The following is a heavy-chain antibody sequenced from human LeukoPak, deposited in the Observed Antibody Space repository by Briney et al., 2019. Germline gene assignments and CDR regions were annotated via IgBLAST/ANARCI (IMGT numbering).Heavy chain of an antibody. Sequence: GGSLRLSCAASGFTFSSYAMSWVRQAPGKGLEWVSAISGSGGSTYYADSVKGRFTISRDNSKNTLYLQMNSLRAEDTAVYYCARGDSSGYYSDYWGQGTLVTVSS. CDR1: GFTFSSYA. V-gene: IGHV3-23*01. J-gene: IGHJ4*02. CDR2: ISGSGGST. CDR3: ARGDSSGYYSDY. D-gene: IGHD3-22*01.